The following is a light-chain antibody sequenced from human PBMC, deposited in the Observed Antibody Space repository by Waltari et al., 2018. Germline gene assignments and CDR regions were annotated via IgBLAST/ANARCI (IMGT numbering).Light chain of an antibody. J-gene: IGKJ1*01. CDR2: DAS. CDR3: QQRDSWWT. CDR1: QSISSY. V-gene: IGKV3-11*01. Sequence: EIVLTQSPATLSLSPGERAPPPCRASQSISSYLAWYQQKPGQAPRLLIYDASNRATGIPARLSGGGSGTDFTLTISSLEPEDFAVYYCQQRDSWWTFGQGTKVEIK.